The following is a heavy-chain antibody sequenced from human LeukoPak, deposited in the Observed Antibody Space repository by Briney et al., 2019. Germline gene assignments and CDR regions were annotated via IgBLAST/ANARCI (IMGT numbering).Heavy chain of an antibody. CDR1: GYSISSGYY. J-gene: IGHJ4*02. V-gene: IGHV4-38-2*02. CDR3: AREVAAAGREVDY. CDR2: IYHSGST. D-gene: IGHD6-13*01. Sequence: SETLSLTCAVSGYSISSGYYWGWIRQPPGKGLEWIGSIYHSGSTYYNPSLKSRVTISVDTSKNQFSLKLSSVTASDTAVYYCAREVAAAGREVDYRGQGTLVTVSP.